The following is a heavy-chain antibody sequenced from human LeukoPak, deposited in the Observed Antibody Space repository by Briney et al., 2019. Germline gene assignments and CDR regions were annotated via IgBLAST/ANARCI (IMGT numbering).Heavy chain of an antibody. J-gene: IGHJ4*02. V-gene: IGHV3-74*01. CDR2: INSDGSDT. CDR3: ARKAGTAAAGNYFDY. Sequence: PRGSLSLSCAASGLTFSSYWMHWVRQVPGKGLVWVSRINSDGSDTTYADSVKGRFTISRDNAKNTLYLQMNSLRVEDTAVYYCARKAGTAAAGNYFDYWDQGTLVTVSS. CDR1: GLTFSSYW. D-gene: IGHD6-13*01.